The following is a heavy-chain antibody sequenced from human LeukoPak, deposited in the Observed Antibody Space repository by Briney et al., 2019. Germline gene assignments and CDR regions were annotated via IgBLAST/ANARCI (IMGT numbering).Heavy chain of an antibody. J-gene: IGHJ3*02. CDR1: GFTFDDYG. CDR3: ARGGSSGSAFDI. D-gene: IGHD6-13*01. Sequence: GGSLRLSCAASGFTFDDYGMSWVRQAPGKGLEWVSGINWNGGSTGYADSVKGRFTISRDNAKNTLYLQMNSLRAEDTAVYYCARGGSSGSAFDIWGQGTMGPVSS. CDR2: INWNGGST. V-gene: IGHV3-20*04.